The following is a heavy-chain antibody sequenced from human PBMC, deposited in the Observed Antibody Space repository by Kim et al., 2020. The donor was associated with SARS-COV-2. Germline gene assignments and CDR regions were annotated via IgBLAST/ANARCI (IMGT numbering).Heavy chain of an antibody. J-gene: IGHJ6*02. CDR1: GFTFSSYA. Sequence: GGSLRLSCAASGFTFSSYAMSWVRQAPGKGLEWVSAISGSGGSTYYADSVKGRFTISRDNSKNTLYLQMNSLRAEDTAVYYCAKQRDSSGYSRDYGMDVWGQGTTVTVSS. V-gene: IGHV3-23*01. D-gene: IGHD3-22*01. CDR3: AKQRDSSGYSRDYGMDV. CDR2: ISGSGGST.